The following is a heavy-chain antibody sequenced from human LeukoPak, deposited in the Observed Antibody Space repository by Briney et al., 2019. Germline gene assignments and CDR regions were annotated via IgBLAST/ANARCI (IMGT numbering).Heavy chain of an antibody. CDR2: INAGNGNT. J-gene: IGHJ2*01. V-gene: IGHV1-3*01. Sequence: ASVKVSCKASGYTFTSYAMHWVRQAPGQRLEWMGWINAGNGNTKYSQKFQGRVTIIRDTSASTAYMELSSLRSEDTAVYYCARDKMGYHDHYWYFDLWGRGTLVTVSS. CDR1: GYTFTSYA. D-gene: IGHD5-18*01. CDR3: ARDKMGYHDHYWYFDL.